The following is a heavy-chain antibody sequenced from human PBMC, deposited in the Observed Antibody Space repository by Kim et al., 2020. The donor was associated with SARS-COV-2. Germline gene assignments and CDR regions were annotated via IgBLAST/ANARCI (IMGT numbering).Heavy chain of an antibody. D-gene: IGHD4-17*01. V-gene: IGHV1-18*01. CDR3: ARDFDYGDCFFDY. J-gene: IGHJ4*02. Sequence: YAQKLQGRVTMTTDTSTSTAYMELRSLRSDDTAVYYCARDFDYGDCFFDYWGQGTLVTVSS.